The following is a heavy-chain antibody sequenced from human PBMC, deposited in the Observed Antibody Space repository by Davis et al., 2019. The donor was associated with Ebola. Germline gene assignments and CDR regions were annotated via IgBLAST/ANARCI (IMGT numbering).Heavy chain of an antibody. V-gene: IGHV3-30-3*01. CDR2: ISYDGSNK. Sequence: GESLKISCAAYGFTFSSYAMHWVRQAPGKGLEWVAVISYDGSNKYYADSVKGRFTISRDNSKNTLYLQMNSLRAEDTAVYYCARADSGYVVDYWGQGTLVTVSS. CDR3: ARADSGYVVDY. D-gene: IGHD5-12*01. J-gene: IGHJ4*02. CDR1: GFTFSSYA.